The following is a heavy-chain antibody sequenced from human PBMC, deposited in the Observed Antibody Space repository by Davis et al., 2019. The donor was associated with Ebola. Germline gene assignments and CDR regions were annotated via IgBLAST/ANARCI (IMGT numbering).Heavy chain of an antibody. D-gene: IGHD1-26*01. CDR3: ARDHWENWFDP. CDR2: ISSSSSTI. V-gene: IGHV3-48*01. J-gene: IGHJ5*02. Sequence: GGSLRLSCAASGFTFSSYSMNWVRQAPGKGLEWVSYISSSSSTIYYADSVKGRFTISRDNSKNTLYLQMDSLRAEDTAVYYCARDHWENWFDPWGQGTLVTVSS. CDR1: GFTFSSYS.